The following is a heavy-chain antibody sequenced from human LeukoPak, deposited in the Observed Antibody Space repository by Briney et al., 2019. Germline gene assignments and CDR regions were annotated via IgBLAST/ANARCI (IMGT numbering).Heavy chain of an antibody. CDR2: ISWDGVNT. Sequence: GGSLRLSCAASGFTFDDFTMHWVRQPPGKGLEWVPLISWDGVNTYYSDSVKGRFRISRDNSKNSLYLQMNSLTTEDIAFYYCAKDGREGALDVWGQGTLVTVSS. D-gene: IGHD1-26*01. CDR1: GFTFDDFT. J-gene: IGHJ3*01. V-gene: IGHV3-43*01. CDR3: AKDGREGALDV.